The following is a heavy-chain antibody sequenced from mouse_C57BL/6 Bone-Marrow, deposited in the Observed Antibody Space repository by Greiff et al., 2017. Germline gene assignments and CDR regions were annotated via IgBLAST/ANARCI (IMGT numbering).Heavy chain of an antibody. CDR3: ARLGFYYFDY. V-gene: IGHV1-69*01. D-gene: IGHD4-1*01. J-gene: IGHJ2*01. CDR2: IDPSDSYT. CDR1: GYTFTSYW. Sequence: QVHVKQPGAELVMPGASVKLSCKASGYTFTSYWMHWVKQRPGQGLEWIGEIDPSDSYTNYNQKFKGKSTLTVDKSSSTAYMQLSSLTSEDSAVYYCARLGFYYFDYWGQGTTLTVSS.